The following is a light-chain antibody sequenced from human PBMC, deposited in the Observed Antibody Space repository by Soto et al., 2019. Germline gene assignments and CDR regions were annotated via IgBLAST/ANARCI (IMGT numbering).Light chain of an antibody. J-gene: IGKJ4*01. CDR1: QSVSSN. CDR3: QQYNTWPLT. Sequence: EIVMTQSPATLSVSPGERATLSCRASQSVSSNLAWYQQKAGQAPRLLMYGASTRATGIPARFSGSGSGTEFTLTISSLQSEDFAVYYCQQYNTWPLTFGGGTKVEIK. CDR2: GAS. V-gene: IGKV3-15*01.